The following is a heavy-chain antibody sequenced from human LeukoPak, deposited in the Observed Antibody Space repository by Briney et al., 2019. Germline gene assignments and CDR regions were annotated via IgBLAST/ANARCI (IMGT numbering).Heavy chain of an antibody. Sequence: ASVKVSCQASGYTFTSYDINWVRQATGQGLEWMGWMNPNSGNTGYAQKFQGRVTMTRNTSISTAYMELSSLRSEDTAVYYCARSHDYGDYYFDYWGQGTLVTVSS. J-gene: IGHJ4*02. D-gene: IGHD4-17*01. CDR1: GYTFTSYD. CDR2: MNPNSGNT. V-gene: IGHV1-8*01. CDR3: ARSHDYGDYYFDY.